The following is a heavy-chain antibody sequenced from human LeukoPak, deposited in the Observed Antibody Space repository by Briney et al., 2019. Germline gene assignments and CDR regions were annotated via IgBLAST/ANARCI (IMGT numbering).Heavy chain of an antibody. V-gene: IGHV1-2*02. CDR1: GYTFTGYY. D-gene: IGHD3-10*01. CDR2: INPNSGGT. J-gene: IGHJ4*02. CDR3: AREQAVGDRHQKLFDY. Sequence: ASVKVSCTASGYTFTGYYMHWVRQAPGQGLEWMGWINPNSGGTNYAQKFKGRGTMTRDTSISTASMELTRLTSDDSAVYYCAREQAVGDRHQKLFDYWGQGTLVTVSS.